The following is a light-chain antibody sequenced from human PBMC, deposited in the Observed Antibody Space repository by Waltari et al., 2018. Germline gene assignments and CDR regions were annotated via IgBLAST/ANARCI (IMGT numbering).Light chain of an antibody. Sequence: DIQMTQSPSTLSAFVGYRLTITCRATQRITSWLAWYQQRPGKAPTLLIYGASNLQSGVPSRFSGSGSGTEFTLTISSLQPDDFATYYCQQYSNYPWTFGQGTNVEIK. CDR3: QQYSNYPWT. CDR2: GAS. J-gene: IGKJ1*01. V-gene: IGKV1-5*01. CDR1: QRITSW.